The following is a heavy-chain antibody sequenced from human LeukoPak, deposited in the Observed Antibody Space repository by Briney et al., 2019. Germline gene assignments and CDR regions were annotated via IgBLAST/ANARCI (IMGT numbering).Heavy chain of an antibody. Sequence: ASVKVSCEASGYTFTSYYIHWVRQAPGQGLEWMGLINPSGGSTNYAQKFQGRVTMTRDTSTSTVYMELSSLRSDDTAVYYCARVLNGYNIRDYFDYWGQGTLVTVSS. D-gene: IGHD5-24*01. CDR1: GYTFTSYY. CDR3: ARVLNGYNIRDYFDY. V-gene: IGHV1-46*01. J-gene: IGHJ4*02. CDR2: INPSGGST.